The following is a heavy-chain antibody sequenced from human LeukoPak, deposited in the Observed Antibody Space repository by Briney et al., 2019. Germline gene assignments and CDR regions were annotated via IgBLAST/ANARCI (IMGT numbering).Heavy chain of an antibody. J-gene: IGHJ4*02. D-gene: IGHD5-12*01. CDR1: GGSISSGSYY. CDR2: IYTSGST. V-gene: IGHV4-61*02. CDR3: AVASSFFDY. Sequence: SQTLSRTCTVSGGSISSGSYYWSWIRQPAGKGLEWIGRIYTSGSTNYNPSLKSRVTISVDTSKNQFSLKLSSVTAADTAVYYCAVASSFFDYWGQGTLVTVSS.